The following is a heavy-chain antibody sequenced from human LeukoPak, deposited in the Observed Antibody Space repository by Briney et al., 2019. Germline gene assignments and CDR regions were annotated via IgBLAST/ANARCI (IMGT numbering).Heavy chain of an antibody. Sequence: PSETLSLXCAVYGGSFSSYYWRWIRQPAGKGLEWIGRIYAGGSTNYNPSLKSRVTMSVDTSKNQFSARLTSVNAAGTAVYYCARDGSSVFWYFDLWGRGSRVTVSS. D-gene: IGHD2-2*01. CDR2: IYAGGST. J-gene: IGHJ2*01. CDR3: ARDGSSVFWYFDL. V-gene: IGHV4-59*10. CDR1: GGSFSSYY.